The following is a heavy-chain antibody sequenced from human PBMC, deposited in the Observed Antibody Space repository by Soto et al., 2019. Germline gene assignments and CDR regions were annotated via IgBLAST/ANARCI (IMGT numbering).Heavy chain of an antibody. D-gene: IGHD2-2*01. J-gene: IGHJ6*02. CDR1: GGSISSGGYY. V-gene: IGHV4-31*03. CDR3: AIDLPPHILVLRAARYCMHF. Sequence: PSETLSLTCTVSGGSISSGGYYWSWIRQHPGKGLEWIGYIYYSGSTYYNPSLKSRVTISVDTSKNQFSLKLSSVTAADTAVYYCAIDLPPHILVLRAARYCMHFSCQRTTVTVSS. CDR2: IYYSGST.